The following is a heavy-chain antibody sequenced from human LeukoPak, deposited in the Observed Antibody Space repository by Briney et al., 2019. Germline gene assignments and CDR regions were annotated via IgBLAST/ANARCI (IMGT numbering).Heavy chain of an antibody. D-gene: IGHD3-10*01. Sequence: ASVTVSCKASGYTFTSYGISWVRQAPGQGLEWMGWISAYNGNTNYAQKLQGRVTMTTDTSTSTAYMELRSLRSDDTAVYYCARDGYYYGSGSYYNVGYWGQETLVTVSS. CDR3: ARDGYYYGSGSYYNVGY. CDR2: ISAYNGNT. J-gene: IGHJ4*02. CDR1: GYTFTSYG. V-gene: IGHV1-18*01.